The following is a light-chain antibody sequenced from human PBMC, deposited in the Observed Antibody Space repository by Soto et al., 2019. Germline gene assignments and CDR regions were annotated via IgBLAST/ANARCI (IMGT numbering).Light chain of an antibody. CDR2: DVS. CDR3: SSYTSSSTFYV. V-gene: IGLV2-14*01. CDR1: SSDVGGYNY. Sequence: QSALTQPASVSGSPEQSITISCTGTSSDVGGYNYVSWYQQHPGKAPKLMIYDVSNRPSGVSNRFSGSKSGNTASLTISGLQAEDEADYYCSSYTSSSTFYVFGTGTKLTVL. J-gene: IGLJ1*01.